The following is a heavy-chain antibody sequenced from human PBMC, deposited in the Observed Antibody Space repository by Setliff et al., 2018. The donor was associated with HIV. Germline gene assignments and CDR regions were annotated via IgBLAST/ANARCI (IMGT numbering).Heavy chain of an antibody. J-gene: IGHJ4*02. CDR1: GFTLSTYT. CDR2: INSDGTST. D-gene: IGHD3-16*02. CDR3: ARATFGGVIAYFDS. V-gene: IGHV3-74*01. Sequence: GGSLRLSCAASGFTLSTYTMNWVRQAPGEGLVWVSRINSDGTSTTYADSVKGRFTISRDSAKNSLYLQMNSLRAEDTAVYYCARATFGGVIAYFDSWGQGALVTVS.